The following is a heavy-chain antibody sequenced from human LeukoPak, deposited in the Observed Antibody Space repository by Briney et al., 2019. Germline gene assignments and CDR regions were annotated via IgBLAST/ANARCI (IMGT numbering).Heavy chain of an antibody. CDR3: ARSSIEMATINAY. CDR2: IIPIFGTA. Sequence: SVKVSRKASGGTFSSYAISWVRQAPGQGLEWMGGIIPIFGTANYAQKFQGRVTITTDESTSTAYMELSSLRSEDTAVYYCARSSIEMATINAYWGQGTLVTVSP. V-gene: IGHV1-69*05. D-gene: IGHD5-24*01. J-gene: IGHJ4*02. CDR1: GGTFSSYA.